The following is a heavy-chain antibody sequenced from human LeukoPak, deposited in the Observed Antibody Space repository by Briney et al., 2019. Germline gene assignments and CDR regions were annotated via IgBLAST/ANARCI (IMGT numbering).Heavy chain of an antibody. D-gene: IGHD3-10*01. Sequence: EASLKVSCKASGYSFTSYDINWVRQATGQGLEWMGWMSPNSGNTGYPQKFQGRVTMTRNTSISTAYMEVSGLRYEDTAVYYCTSARVGPFDYWGQGTLVTVSS. CDR3: TSARVGPFDY. V-gene: IGHV1-8*01. J-gene: IGHJ4*02. CDR2: MSPNSGNT. CDR1: GYSFTSYD.